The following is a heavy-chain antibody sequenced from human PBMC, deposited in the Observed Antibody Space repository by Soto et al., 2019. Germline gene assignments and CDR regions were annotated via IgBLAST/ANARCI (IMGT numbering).Heavy chain of an antibody. CDR3: ARGGNRYSNTASGVGGFDF. Sequence: PSETLSLTCTVSGVSISSSYWSWIRQSPGTGLEWIGYIYYTGTTNYNPSLKRRVTISLDTAKNQFSLNVNSLPTADTAVYFCARGGNRYSNTASGVGGFDFWGQGTLVTVSS. D-gene: IGHD5-12*01. CDR2: IYYTGTT. V-gene: IGHV4-59*01. CDR1: GVSISSSY. J-gene: IGHJ4*02.